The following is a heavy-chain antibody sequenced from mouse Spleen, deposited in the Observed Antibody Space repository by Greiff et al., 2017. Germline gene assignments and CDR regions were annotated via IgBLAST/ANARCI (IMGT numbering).Heavy chain of an antibody. D-gene: IGHD2-1*01. V-gene: IGHV1S126*01. CDR1: GYSFTSYW. J-gene: IGHJ3*01. CDR3: ASYYGNYVPSY. Sequence: VQLQQSGPQLVRPGASVKISCKASGYSFTSYWMHWMKQRPGQGLEWIGMIDPSDSETRLNRKFKDKATLTVDKSSSTAYMQLSSPTSEDSAVYYCASYYGNYVPSYWGQGTLVTVSA. CDR2: IDPSDSET.